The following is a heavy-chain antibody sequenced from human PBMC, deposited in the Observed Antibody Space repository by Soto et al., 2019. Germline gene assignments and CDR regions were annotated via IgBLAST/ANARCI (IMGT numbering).Heavy chain of an antibody. CDR3: AREMERYFDWLF. J-gene: IGHJ4*02. CDR2: IYYSGST. V-gene: IGHV4-59*01. D-gene: IGHD3-9*01. Sequence: SETLSLTCTVSVGSISSYYWSWIRQPPGKGLEWIGYIYYSGSTNYNPSLKSRVTISVDTSKNQFSLKLSSVTAADTAVYYCAREMERYFDWLFWGQGTLVTVSS. CDR1: VGSISSYY.